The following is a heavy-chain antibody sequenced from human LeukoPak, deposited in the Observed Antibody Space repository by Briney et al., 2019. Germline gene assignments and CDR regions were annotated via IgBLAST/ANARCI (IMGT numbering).Heavy chain of an antibody. Sequence: SETLSLTCAVYGGSFSGYYWSWIRQPPEKGLEWIGEMNHSGSTNYNPSLKSRVTISVDTSKNQFSLKLSSVTAADTAVYYCARGRNAITFGGVIVIWGQGTLVTVSS. CDR3: ARGRNAITFGGVIVI. CDR2: MNHSGST. J-gene: IGHJ4*02. D-gene: IGHD3-16*02. V-gene: IGHV4-34*01. CDR1: GGSFSGYY.